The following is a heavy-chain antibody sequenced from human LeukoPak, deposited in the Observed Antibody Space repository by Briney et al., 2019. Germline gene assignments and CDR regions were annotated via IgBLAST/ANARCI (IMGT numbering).Heavy chain of an antibody. CDR1: GGSISSYY. Sequence: SETLSLTCTVSGGSISSYYWSWIRQPPGKGLEWIGYIYYSGSTNYNPSLKSRVTISVDTSKNQFSLKLSSVTAADTAVYYCARRRSGHCSGGSCYSGTPVDWFDPWGQGTLVTVSS. J-gene: IGHJ5*02. D-gene: IGHD2-15*01. CDR3: ARRRSGHCSGGSCYSGTPVDWFDP. V-gene: IGHV4-59*08. CDR2: IYYSGST.